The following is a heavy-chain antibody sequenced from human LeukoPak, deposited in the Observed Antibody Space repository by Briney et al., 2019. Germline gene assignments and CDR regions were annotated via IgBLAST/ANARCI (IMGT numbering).Heavy chain of an antibody. CDR2: IYYSGST. CDR1: GGSISSSSYY. D-gene: IGHD2-8*01. CDR3: ASQDIVLMVYAD. V-gene: IGHV4-39*01. J-gene: IGHJ4*02. Sequence: SETLSLTCTVSGGSISSSSYYWGWIRQPPGKGLEWIGSIYYSGSTYYNPSLKSRVTISVDTSKNQFSLKLSSVTAADTAVYYCASQDIVLMVYADWGQGTLVTVSS.